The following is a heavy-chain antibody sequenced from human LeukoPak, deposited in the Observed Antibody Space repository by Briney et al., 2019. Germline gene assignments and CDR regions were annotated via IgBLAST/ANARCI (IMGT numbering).Heavy chain of an antibody. J-gene: IGHJ5*02. Sequence: GGSLRLSCAASGFTVSSNYMSWVRQAPGKGLERVSVIYSGGSTYYADSVKGRFTISRDNSKNTLYLQMNSLRAEDTAVYYCARVSTYYFDPWGQGTLVTVSS. V-gene: IGHV3-66*02. D-gene: IGHD3-16*01. CDR3: ARVSTYYFDP. CDR1: GFTVSSNY. CDR2: IYSGGST.